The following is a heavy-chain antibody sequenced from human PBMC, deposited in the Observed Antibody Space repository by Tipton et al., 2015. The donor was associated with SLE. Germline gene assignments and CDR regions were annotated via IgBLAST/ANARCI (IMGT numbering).Heavy chain of an antibody. V-gene: IGHV4-59*08. J-gene: IGHJ3*02. CDR1: GGSISSHY. CDR3: ARLDIVVVVAATSAFDI. D-gene: IGHD2-15*01. CDR2: IYYSGST. Sequence: TLSLTCTVSGGSISSHYWSWVRQPPGKGLELIGYIYYSGSTKYYNPSLKSRVTISVDTSKNQFSLKLSSVTAADTAVYYCARLDIVVVVAATSAFDIWGQGTMVTVSS.